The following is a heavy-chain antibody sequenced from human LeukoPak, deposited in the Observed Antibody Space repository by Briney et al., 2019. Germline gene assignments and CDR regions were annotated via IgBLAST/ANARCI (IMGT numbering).Heavy chain of an antibody. Sequence: GGSTYYADSVKGRFTISRDNSKNTLYLQMNSLRAEDTAVYYCAKWGRLRSHMIVVSYFDYWGQGTLVTVSS. CDR3: AKWGRLRSHMIVVSYFDY. V-gene: IGHV3-23*01. J-gene: IGHJ4*02. CDR2: GGST. D-gene: IGHD3-22*01.